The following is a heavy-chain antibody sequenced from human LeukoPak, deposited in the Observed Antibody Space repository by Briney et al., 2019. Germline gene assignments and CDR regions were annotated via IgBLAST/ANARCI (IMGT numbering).Heavy chain of an antibody. CDR3: ARLVAAGGSGSFDP. CDR1: GYTFTTYA. Sequence: GASVKVSCKASGYTFTTYAMNWVRQAPGQGLEWMGWINTYTGNPTYAQDFTGWFVFSLDTSVSTAYLQIYSLKAEDTAVYYCARLVAAGGSGSFDPWGQGTLVTVSS. CDR2: INTYTGNP. V-gene: IGHV7-4-1*01. D-gene: IGHD6-13*01. J-gene: IGHJ5*02.